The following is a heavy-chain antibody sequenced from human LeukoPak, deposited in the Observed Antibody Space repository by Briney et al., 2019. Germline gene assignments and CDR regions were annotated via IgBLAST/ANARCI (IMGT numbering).Heavy chain of an antibody. CDR3: ARVNFNPDY. D-gene: IGHD1-14*01. CDR2: VHYSGST. CDR1: GGSISSYY. J-gene: IGHJ4*02. V-gene: IGHV4-59*08. Sequence: SETLSLTCTVSGGSISSYYWSWIRQPPGKGLEWIASVHYSGSTYYNPSLKSRLTISADTSKNQFSLKLDSVTAADTAVYYCARVNFNPDYWGQGTLVTVSS.